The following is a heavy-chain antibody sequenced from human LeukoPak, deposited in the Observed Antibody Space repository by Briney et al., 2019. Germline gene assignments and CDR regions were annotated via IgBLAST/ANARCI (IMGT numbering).Heavy chain of an antibody. V-gene: IGHV3-33*01. Sequence: PGRGLRLSCAASGFTFSSYGMHWGRQAPGKGLEWVAVIWYDGSNKYYADSVKGRFTISRDNSKNTLYLQMNSLRAEDTAVYYCARWGDILTPRNAFDIWGQGTMVTVSS. J-gene: IGHJ3*02. D-gene: IGHD3-9*01. CDR3: ARWGDILTPRNAFDI. CDR2: IWYDGSNK. CDR1: GFTFSSYG.